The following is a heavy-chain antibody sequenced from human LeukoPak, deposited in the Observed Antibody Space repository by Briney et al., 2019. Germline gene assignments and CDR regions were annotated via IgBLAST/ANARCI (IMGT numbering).Heavy chain of an antibody. CDR1: GFTFSSYA. CDR2: ISGSGGST. Sequence: GGSLRLSCAASGFTFSSYAMSWVRQAPGKGLEWVSAISGSGGSTYYADSVKGRFTISRNNSKNTLYLQMNSLRAEDTAVYYCAKGNSGSYFVYFDYWGQGTLVTVSS. D-gene: IGHD1-26*01. V-gene: IGHV3-23*01. J-gene: IGHJ4*02. CDR3: AKGNSGSYFVYFDY.